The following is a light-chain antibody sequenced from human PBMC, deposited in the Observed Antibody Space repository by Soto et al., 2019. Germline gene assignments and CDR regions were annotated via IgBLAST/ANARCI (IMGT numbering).Light chain of an antibody. CDR2: DVT. CDR1: SSDVGGYNY. V-gene: IGLV2-11*01. J-gene: IGLJ1*01. CDR3: CSYAGSYFFV. Sequence: QSVLTQPRSVSGSPGQSVTISCTGTSSDVGGYNYVSWYQQHPGKAPKLIVYDVTKRPSGVPDRFSGSKSGNTASLTISGLQAEDEADYHCCSYAGSYFFVFGTGTKVTVL.